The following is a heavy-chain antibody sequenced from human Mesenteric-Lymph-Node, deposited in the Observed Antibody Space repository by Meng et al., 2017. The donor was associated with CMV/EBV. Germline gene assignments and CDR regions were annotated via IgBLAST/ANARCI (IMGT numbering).Heavy chain of an antibody. J-gene: IGHJ5*02. D-gene: IGHD1-26*01. CDR3: ARDPVLSPSGTYDDGPNNWFDP. V-gene: IGHV6-1*01. Sequence: LRLSCAISGDSVSSNSAAWNWIRQSPSRGLEWLGRTYYRSKWYNDYAVSVKSRITINADTSKNQFSLQLKSVTPEDTAVYYCARDPVLSPSGTYDDGPNNWFDPWGQGTLVTVSS. CDR2: TYYRSKWYN. CDR1: GDSVSSNSAA.